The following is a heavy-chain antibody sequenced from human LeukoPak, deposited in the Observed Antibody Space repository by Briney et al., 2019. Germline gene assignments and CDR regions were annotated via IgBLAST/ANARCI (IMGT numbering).Heavy chain of an antibody. CDR1: GGSISSGGYY. D-gene: IGHD3-10*01. CDR2: IYYSGST. J-gene: IGHJ4*02. CDR3: ARDHYYGSGRVGNFDY. V-gene: IGHV4-31*03. Sequence: SETLSLTCTVSGGSISSGGYYWSWIRQHPGKGLEWIGYIYYSGSTYCNPSLKSRVTISVDTSKNQFSLKLSSATAADTAVYYCARDHYYGSGRVGNFDYWGQGTLVTVSS.